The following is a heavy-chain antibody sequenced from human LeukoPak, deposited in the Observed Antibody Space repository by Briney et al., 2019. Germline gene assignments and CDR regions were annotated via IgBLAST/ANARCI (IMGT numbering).Heavy chain of an antibody. D-gene: IGHD6-13*01. Sequence: PGGSLRLSCAASGFTFCSYSMNWVRQAAGKGLEWVSSISSSSYIYYADSVKGRFTISRDNAKNSLYLQMNSLRAEDTAVYYCARVGIAAAVTLAFDIWGQGTMVTVSS. CDR2: ISSSSYI. CDR1: GFTFCSYS. J-gene: IGHJ3*02. CDR3: ARVGIAAAVTLAFDI. V-gene: IGHV3-21*01.